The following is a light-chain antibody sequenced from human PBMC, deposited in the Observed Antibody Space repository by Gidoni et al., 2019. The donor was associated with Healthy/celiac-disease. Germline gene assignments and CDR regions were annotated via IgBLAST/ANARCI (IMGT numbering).Light chain of an antibody. CDR2: DVS. J-gene: IGLJ1*01. Sequence: QSALTQPASVSGSPGQSITISCTGTSSDVGGYNFVSWYQQHPGKAPKLLIYDVSNRPSGVSNRFSGSKSGNTASLTISGLQAEDEADYYCCSYTSSSTLYVFGTGTEVTVL. CDR3: CSYTSSSTLYV. V-gene: IGLV2-14*03. CDR1: SSDVGGYNF.